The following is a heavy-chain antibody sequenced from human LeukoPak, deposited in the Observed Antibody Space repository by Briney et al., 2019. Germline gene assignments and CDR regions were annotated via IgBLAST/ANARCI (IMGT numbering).Heavy chain of an antibody. Sequence: GGSLRLSCAASGFTFSKYWMLWVRQAPGKGLESDSRINTDGTVTTYADSVKGRFTVSRDNADNTMFLQMNSVRDEDTAVYYCATKQWLAPPPDSWGQGTPVTVSS. CDR2: INTDGTVT. CDR3: ATKQWLAPPPDS. V-gene: IGHV3-74*01. D-gene: IGHD6-19*01. CDR1: GFTFSKYW. J-gene: IGHJ4*02.